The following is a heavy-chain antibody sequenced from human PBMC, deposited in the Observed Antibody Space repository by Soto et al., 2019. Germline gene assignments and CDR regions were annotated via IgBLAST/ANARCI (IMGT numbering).Heavy chain of an antibody. V-gene: IGHV1-69*01. CDR2: IIPRLRTA. Sequence: QVQLVQSGAEVKKPGSSVKVSCKASGGIFSSYGLTWVRQAPGQGLEWMGGIIPRLRTANYAQKFQDRVTFTADGSTSTAYMALSSLRSEDSAGYYCARGPRSINWYFDPWGRCTLVTVSS. D-gene: IGHD5-12*01. J-gene: IGHJ2*01. CDR1: GGIFSSYG. CDR3: ARGPRSINWYFDP.